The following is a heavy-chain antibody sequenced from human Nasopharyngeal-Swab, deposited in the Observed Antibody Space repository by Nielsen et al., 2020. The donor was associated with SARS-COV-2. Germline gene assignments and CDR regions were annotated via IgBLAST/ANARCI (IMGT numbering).Heavy chain of an antibody. V-gene: IGHV3-21*01. D-gene: IGHD3-3*01. CDR2: ISTTNGSM. CDR1: GFSFSTYN. CDR3: ARGSVYHTLLY. Sequence: GESLKISCAASGFSFSTYNMNWVRQAPGKGLEWVSSISTTNGSMDYADSVRGRFTISRDNDKNSLFLQMNNLRAEDTAVYYCARGSVYHTLLYWGQGTLVTVS. J-gene: IGHJ4*02.